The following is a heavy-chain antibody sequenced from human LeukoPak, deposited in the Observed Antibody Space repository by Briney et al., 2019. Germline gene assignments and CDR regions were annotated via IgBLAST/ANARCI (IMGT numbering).Heavy chain of an antibody. J-gene: IGHJ4*02. CDR2: ISYDGSNK. V-gene: IGHV3-30*04. D-gene: IGHD7-27*01. CDR3: ARDGAAGEGFDYFDY. CDR1: GFTFSSYA. Sequence: GGSLRLSCAASGFTFSSYAMHWVRQAPGKGLEWVAVISYDGSNKYYADSVKGRFTISRDNSKNTLYLQMNSLRAEDTAVYYCARDGAAGEGFDYFDYWGQGTLVTVSS.